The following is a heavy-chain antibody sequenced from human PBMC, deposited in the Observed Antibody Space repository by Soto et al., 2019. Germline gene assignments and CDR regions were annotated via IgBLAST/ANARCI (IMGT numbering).Heavy chain of an antibody. Sequence: EVQLVESGGGLVQPGGSLRLSCAASGFTVSSNYMSWVRQAPGKGLEWVSVIYSGGSTYYSESVKDRFTISRHNSKNTLNLQMKSLRAEDTAVYYCARSPPRPTMTTVSTDAFDIWGQGTLVTVSS. D-gene: IGHD4-17*01. CDR3: ARSPPRPTMTTVSTDAFDI. CDR1: GFTVSSNY. J-gene: IGHJ3*02. CDR2: IYSGGST. V-gene: IGHV3-53*04.